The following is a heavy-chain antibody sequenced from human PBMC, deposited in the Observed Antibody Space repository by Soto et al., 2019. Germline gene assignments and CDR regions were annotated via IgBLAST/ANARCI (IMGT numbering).Heavy chain of an antibody. CDR3: ARLAYDYIWGSYRGGNAFDI. V-gene: IGHV4-30-4*01. CDR1: GGSISSGDYY. CDR2: IYYSGST. Sequence: ASETLSLTCTVSGGSISSGDYYWSWIRQPPGKGLEWIGYIYYSGSTYYNPSLKSRVTISVDTSKNQFSLKLSSVTAADTAVYYCARLAYDYIWGSYRGGNAFDIWGQGTMVTVSS. J-gene: IGHJ3*02. D-gene: IGHD3-16*02.